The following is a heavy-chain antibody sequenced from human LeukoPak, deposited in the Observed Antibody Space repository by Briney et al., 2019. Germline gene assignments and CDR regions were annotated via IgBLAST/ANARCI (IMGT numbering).Heavy chain of an antibody. CDR1: GDSISPYY. CDR2: IYYSGTT. Sequence: PETLSLTCTVSGDSISPYYWSWIRQPPGKGLEWIGYIYYSGTTNYNPSLQSRVTISVATSKNQFSLKLSSVTAADTALYYCARDRASAGGFDYWGQGTLVTVSS. V-gene: IGHV4-59*01. CDR3: ARDRASAGGFDY. J-gene: IGHJ4*02. D-gene: IGHD2-15*01.